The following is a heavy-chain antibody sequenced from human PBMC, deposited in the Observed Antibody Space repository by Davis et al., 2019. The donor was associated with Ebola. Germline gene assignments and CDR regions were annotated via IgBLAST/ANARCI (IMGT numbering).Heavy chain of an antibody. CDR2: IQHDEGHI. CDR1: GFPFSSYG. D-gene: IGHD3-9*01. CDR3: AKFRSSILTGYLKPNFDY. V-gene: IGHV3-30*02. J-gene: IGHJ4*02. Sequence: GESLKISCAASGFPFSSYGMHWVRPAPGKGLEWVAFIQHDEGHIFYADSVKGRFTTSRDVSENTRYLQMNSLRSEDTAVYYCAKFRSSILTGYLKPNFDYWGQGTVVTVSS.